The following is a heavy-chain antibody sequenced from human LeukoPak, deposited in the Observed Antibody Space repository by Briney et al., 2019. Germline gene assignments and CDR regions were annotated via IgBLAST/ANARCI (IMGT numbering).Heavy chain of an antibody. CDR3: ARRYCSGGSCPRAFDI. D-gene: IGHD2-15*01. J-gene: IGHJ3*02. V-gene: IGHV4-59*01. Sequence: PSETLSLTCTVSGGSISSYYWSWIRQPPGKGLEWIGYIYYSGSTNYNPSLKSRVTISVDTSKNQFSLKLSSVTAADTAVYYCARRYCSGGSCPRAFDIWGQGTMVTVSS. CDR2: IYYSGST. CDR1: GGSISSYY.